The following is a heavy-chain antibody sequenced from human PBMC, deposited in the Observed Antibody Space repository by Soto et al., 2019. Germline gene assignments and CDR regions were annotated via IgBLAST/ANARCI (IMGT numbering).Heavy chain of an antibody. CDR3: AKDQIEVVAVASTENWFDP. CDR2: ISGSGGST. D-gene: IGHD6-19*01. V-gene: IGHV3-23*01. Sequence: GGSLRLSCAASGFTFSSYAMSWVRQAPGKGLEWVSAISGSGGSTYYADSVKGRFTISRDNSKNTLYRQRNSLRGEDTAVYYCAKDQIEVVAVASTENWFDPWGQGTLFTVAS. J-gene: IGHJ5*02. CDR1: GFTFSSYA.